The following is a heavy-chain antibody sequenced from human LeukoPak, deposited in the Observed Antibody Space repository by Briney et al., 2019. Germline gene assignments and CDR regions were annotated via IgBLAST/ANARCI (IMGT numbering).Heavy chain of an antibody. V-gene: IGHV3-30*04. J-gene: IGHJ6*04. CDR3: ARGSGFYGMDV. CDR1: GFTFSSHA. Sequence: GGSLRLSCAASGFTFSSHAMHWVRQAPGKGLEWVAVISYDGSNKYYADSVKGRFTISRDNSKNTLYLQMNSLRAEDTAVYYCARGSGFYGMDVWGKGTTVTVSS. D-gene: IGHD3-3*01. CDR2: ISYDGSNK.